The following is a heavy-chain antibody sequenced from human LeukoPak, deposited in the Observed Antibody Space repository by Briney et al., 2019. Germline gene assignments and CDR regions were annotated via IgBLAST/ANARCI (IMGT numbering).Heavy chain of an antibody. CDR2: INHSGST. J-gene: IGHJ5*02. CDR3: ARGRGVVPAAIRRWFDP. Sequence: PSETLSLTCTVSGGSVSSGSYYWGWIRQPPGKRLEWIGEINHSGSTNYNPSLKSRVTISVDTSKNQFSLKLSSVTAADTAVYYCARGRGVVPAAIRRWFDPWGQGTLVTVSS. V-gene: IGHV4-39*07. CDR1: GGSVSSGSYY. D-gene: IGHD2-2*02.